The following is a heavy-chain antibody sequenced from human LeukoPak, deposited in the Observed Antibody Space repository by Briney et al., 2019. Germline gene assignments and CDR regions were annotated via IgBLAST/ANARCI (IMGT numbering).Heavy chain of an antibody. Sequence: SETLSLTCTVSGGSISSSSYYWGWIRQPPGKGLEWIGSIYYSGSTYYNPSLKSRVTISVDTSKNQFSLKLSSVTAADTAVYYCARHEILVTFFDPWAREPWSPSPQ. J-gene: IGHJ5*02. CDR1: GGSISSSSYY. CDR3: ARHEILVTFFDP. V-gene: IGHV4-39*01. D-gene: IGHD5-18*01. CDR2: IYYSGST.